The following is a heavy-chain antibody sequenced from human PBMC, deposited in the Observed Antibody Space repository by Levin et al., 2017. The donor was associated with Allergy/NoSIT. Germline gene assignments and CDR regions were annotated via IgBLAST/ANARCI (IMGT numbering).Heavy chain of an antibody. CDR3: ARAHGRYFDWLFHRDAFDI. D-gene: IGHD3-9*01. Sequence: SETLSLTCAVYGGSFSGYYWSWIRQPPGKGLEWIGEINHSGSTNYNPSLKSRVTISVDTSKNQFSLKLSSVTAADTAVYYCARAHGRYFDWLFHRDAFDIWGQGTMVTVSS. V-gene: IGHV4-34*01. CDR2: INHSGST. CDR1: GGSFSGYY. J-gene: IGHJ3*02.